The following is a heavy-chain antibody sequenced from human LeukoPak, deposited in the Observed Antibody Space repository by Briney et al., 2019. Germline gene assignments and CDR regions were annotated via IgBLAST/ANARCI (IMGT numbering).Heavy chain of an antibody. CDR1: GGSISSSSYY. D-gene: IGHD5-18*01. Sequence: SETLSLTCTVSGGSISSSSYYWGWIRQPPGKGLEWIGSIYYSGSTYYNPSLKSRVTISVDTSKNQFSLKLSSVTAADTAVYYCARGLGQLGIQLWLRWFDPWGQGTLVTVSS. J-gene: IGHJ5*02. CDR3: ARGLGQLGIQLWLRWFDP. V-gene: IGHV4-39*07. CDR2: IYYSGST.